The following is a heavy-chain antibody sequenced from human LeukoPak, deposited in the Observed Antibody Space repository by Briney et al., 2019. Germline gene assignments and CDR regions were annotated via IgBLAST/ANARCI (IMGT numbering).Heavy chain of an antibody. D-gene: IGHD2-21*01. CDR3: ARSRSRPLLPPLPKSQYYFDY. CDR1: GGSISSYY. Sequence: SETLSLTCTVSGGSISSYYWNWIRQPPGKGLEWIGYIYNSGGTNNNPSLKSRVTISVDTSKKQFSLKLSSVTAADTAVYYCARSRSRPLLPPLPKSQYYFDYWGQGTLVTVSS. J-gene: IGHJ4*02. V-gene: IGHV4-59*01. CDR2: IYNSGGT.